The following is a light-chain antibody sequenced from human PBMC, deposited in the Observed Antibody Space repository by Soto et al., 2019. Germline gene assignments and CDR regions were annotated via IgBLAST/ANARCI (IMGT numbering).Light chain of an antibody. J-gene: IGKJ1*01. CDR3: QQYNSYWT. V-gene: IGKV1-5*03. Sequence: DIQMTQSPSTLSASVGDRVTITCRASQSISSWLAWYQQKPGKAPKLLIYKASSLESGVQSRFSGSGSGTEFTLTIRSLQPDDFATYYCQQYNSYWTFGQGTKVDIK. CDR2: KAS. CDR1: QSISSW.